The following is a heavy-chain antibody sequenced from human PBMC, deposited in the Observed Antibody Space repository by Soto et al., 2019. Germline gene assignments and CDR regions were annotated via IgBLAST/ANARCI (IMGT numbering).Heavy chain of an antibody. Sequence: QEQLVQSGAEVKKPGSSVNVSCKASGGIFSSYAISWVRQAPGQGLEWMGGIIPIFGTANYAQNFQGRVTITADTSTNMAYMDRRCWSSEDTAFYYWRGGSVFDFWCSDLWGKGTLVSLSS. CDR1: GGIFSSYA. D-gene: IGHD3-3*01. J-gene: IGHJ4*02. CDR2: IIPIFGTA. V-gene: IGHV1-69*06. CDR3: RGGSVFDFWCSDL.